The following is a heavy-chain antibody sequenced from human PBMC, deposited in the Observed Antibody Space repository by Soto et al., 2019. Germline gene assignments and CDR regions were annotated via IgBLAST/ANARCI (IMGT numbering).Heavy chain of an antibody. CDR3: VSQRTTVPTQAYFDY. V-gene: IGHV4-39*01. CDR1: GGSVTNSSYY. D-gene: IGHD4-17*01. Sequence: KSSETLSLTCTVSGGSVTNSSYYWGWIRQSPGKGLEWIGSVYYRGRSYSKSSVKSRVTISVDTSKNRFSLSLNSVTASDTAVYFCVSQRTTVPTQAYFDYCGPRALVTVSS. J-gene: IGHJ4*02. CDR2: VYYRGRS.